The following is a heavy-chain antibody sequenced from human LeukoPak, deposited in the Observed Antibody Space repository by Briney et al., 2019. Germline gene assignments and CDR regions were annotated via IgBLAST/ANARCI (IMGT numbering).Heavy chain of an antibody. CDR1: GFTFSSYS. D-gene: IGHD3-3*01. CDR2: ISGSGGST. Sequence: QPGGSLRLSCAASGFTFSSYSMNWVRQAPGKGLEWVSAISGSGGSTYYADSVKGRFTISRDNSKNTLYLQMNSLRAEDTAVYYCAKEIRTTIFGVVIIPDYFDYWGQGTLVTVSS. V-gene: IGHV3-23*01. J-gene: IGHJ4*02. CDR3: AKEIRTTIFGVVIIPDYFDY.